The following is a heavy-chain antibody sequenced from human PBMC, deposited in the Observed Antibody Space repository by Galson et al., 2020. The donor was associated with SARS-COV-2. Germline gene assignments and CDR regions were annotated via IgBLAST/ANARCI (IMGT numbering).Heavy chain of an antibody. Sequence: SETLSLTCAVYGGSISGYYWSWIRQPPGKGLEWIGEINHSGSTNYNQSLKLRVTISVDTSKNQFSLKRSSVTAADTAVYYCARGLYNYYYCMDVWGKGTTVTVSS. D-gene: IGHD1-20*01. CDR1: GGSISGYY. CDR2: INHSGST. V-gene: IGHV4-34*01. J-gene: IGHJ6*03. CDR3: ARGLYNYYYCMDV.